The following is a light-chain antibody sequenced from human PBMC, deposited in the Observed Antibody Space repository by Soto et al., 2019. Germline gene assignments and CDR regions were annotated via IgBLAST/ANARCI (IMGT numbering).Light chain of an antibody. CDR2: GAS. Sequence: EIVMTQSPATLSVSPGESATLSCRASQSVSSNLAWYQQRPGQAPRLLLYGASTRATGIPASFSGSGSGTEFTLTISSLQSEDFAVYYCQQYNSWPRTFGQGTKVEIK. CDR3: QQYNSWPRT. J-gene: IGKJ1*01. CDR1: QSVSSN. V-gene: IGKV3-15*01.